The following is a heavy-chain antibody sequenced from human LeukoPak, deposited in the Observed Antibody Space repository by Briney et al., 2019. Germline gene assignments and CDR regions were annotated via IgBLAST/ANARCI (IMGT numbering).Heavy chain of an antibody. CDR3: VRDNYGGILDL. D-gene: IGHD2-21*01. CDR1: GFTFSRYT. CDR2: ILYNGSKK. V-gene: IGHV3-30*04. J-gene: IGHJ5*02. Sequence: GRFLRLSCAASGFTFSRYTMHWVRQAPGKGREWVAVILYNGSKKYYAESVEGRFTISRDNSKNTLSLQMNSLRVEDTAVYYCVRDNYGGILDLWGQGTLVSVSS.